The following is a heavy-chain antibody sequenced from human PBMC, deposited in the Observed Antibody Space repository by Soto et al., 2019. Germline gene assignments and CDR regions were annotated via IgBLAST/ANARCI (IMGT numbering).Heavy chain of an antibody. Sequence: ASVKVSCKASGYLFTAYSMHWVRLAPGQGLEWMGVVNPSGGNTKYAQNFQGRVTMIRDTSTTTIYMELSSLRSDDTAIYYCAREENCSGGTCYSEYFHRWGQGTLVTVSS. CDR2: VNPSGGNT. CDR3: AREENCSGGTCYSEYFHR. J-gene: IGHJ1*01. D-gene: IGHD2-15*01. CDR1: GYLFTAYS. V-gene: IGHV1-46*01.